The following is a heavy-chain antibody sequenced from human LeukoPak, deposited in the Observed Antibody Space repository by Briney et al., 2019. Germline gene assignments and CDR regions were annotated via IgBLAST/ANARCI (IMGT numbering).Heavy chain of an antibody. D-gene: IGHD1-26*01. Sequence: GGSLRLSCVASGFTFRNFVVHWVRHAPGKGLQWVAGILNDGSSTEYADSVKGRFTVSRDNSENTLYLQMNSLRDEDTAVYYCAKYRGAALYYHYGLDVWGPGTTVIVSS. CDR2: ILNDGSST. CDR3: AKYRGAALYYHYGLDV. J-gene: IGHJ6*02. V-gene: IGHV3-30*18. CDR1: GFTFRNFV.